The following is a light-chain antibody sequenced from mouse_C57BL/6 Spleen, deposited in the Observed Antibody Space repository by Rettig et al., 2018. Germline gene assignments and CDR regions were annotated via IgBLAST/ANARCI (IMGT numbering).Light chain of an antibody. Sequence: VLTQSPAIMSASPGEKVTMTCSASSSVSSMYWYQQKPGSSPRLLIYDTSNLASGVPVRFSGSGSGTSYSLTISRMEAEDAATYYCQQWSSYPFTFGSGTKLEIK. V-gene: IGKV4-55*01. J-gene: IGKJ4*01. CDR3: QQWSSYPFT. CDR2: DTS. CDR1: SSVSS.